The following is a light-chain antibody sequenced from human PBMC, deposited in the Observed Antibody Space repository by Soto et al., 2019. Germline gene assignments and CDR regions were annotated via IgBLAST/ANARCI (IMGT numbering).Light chain of an antibody. J-gene: IGKJ1*01. Sequence: DIQMTQSPSTLSASVGDRVTITCRASQSISSWLAWYQQKPGKAPKLLIYKASTLKSGVPSRFSGSGSGTEFTLTISSLQPDDFATYYCQQYSSHSTFGQGTKVDIK. V-gene: IGKV1-5*03. CDR3: QQYSSHST. CDR2: KAS. CDR1: QSISSW.